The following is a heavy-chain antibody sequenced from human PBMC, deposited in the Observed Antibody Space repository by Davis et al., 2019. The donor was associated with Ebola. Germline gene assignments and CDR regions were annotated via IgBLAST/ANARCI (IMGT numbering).Heavy chain of an antibody. CDR1: GFTFSNAW. CDR3: VRTTYGAPEY. V-gene: IGHV3-7*01. CDR2: IKEDGSKE. J-gene: IGHJ4*02. D-gene: IGHD4-17*01. Sequence: PGGSLRLSCTASGFTFSNAWMSWVRQAPGKGLECVAHIKEDGSKEFYVDSVKGRFTISRDNAKSTLYLQMNSLTAEDTAVYYCVRTTYGAPEYWGQGTLVTVSS.